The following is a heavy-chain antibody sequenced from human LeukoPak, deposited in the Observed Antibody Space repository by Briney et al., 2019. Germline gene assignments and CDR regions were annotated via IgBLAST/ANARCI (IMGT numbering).Heavy chain of an antibody. V-gene: IGHV4-39*07. CDR2: IYYSGST. CDR1: GGSISSSSYY. D-gene: IGHD1-26*01. CDR3: ARSTTSKKPGWLSY. Sequence: SETLSLTCTVSGGSISSSSYYWGWIRQPPGKGLEWIGSIYYSGSTYYNQSLKSRVTISVDTSKNQFSLKLSSVTAADTAVYYCARSTTSKKPGWLSYWGQGTLVAVSS. J-gene: IGHJ4*02.